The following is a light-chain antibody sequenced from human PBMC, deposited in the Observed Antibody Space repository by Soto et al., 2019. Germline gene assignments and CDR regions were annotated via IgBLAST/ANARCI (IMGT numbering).Light chain of an antibody. J-gene: IGKJ5*01. CDR1: QSVGRNY. CDR2: GAS. V-gene: IGKV3-20*01. CDR3: QQYATSPIT. Sequence: ENVLTQSPGTLSLSPGERATLSCRASQSVGRNYLAWFQQKSGQAPRLVIYGASSRAAGIPDRLSGSGSGTDFTLTISRLEPEDFAVYYCQQYATSPITVGQGTRWRL.